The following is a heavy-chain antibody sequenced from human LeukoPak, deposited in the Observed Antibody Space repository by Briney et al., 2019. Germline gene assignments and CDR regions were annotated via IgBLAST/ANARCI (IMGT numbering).Heavy chain of an antibody. CDR1: GFTFSSYA. D-gene: IGHD3-22*01. V-gene: IGHV3-23*01. J-gene: IGHJ4*02. CDR2: ISDSGGTK. CDR3: AKGGSGFYSGDHFGY. Sequence: GGSLRLSCAASGFTFSSYAMSWVRQAPGKGLEWVSPISDSGGTKYYADSVKGRFTISRDNAKNTLSLQMNSLRAEESAVYYCAKGGSGFYSGDHFGYWGQGALVAVSS.